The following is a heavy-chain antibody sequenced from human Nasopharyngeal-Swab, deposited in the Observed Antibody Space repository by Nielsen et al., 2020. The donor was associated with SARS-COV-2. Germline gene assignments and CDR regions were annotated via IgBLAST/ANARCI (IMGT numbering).Heavy chain of an antibody. D-gene: IGHD6-13*01. J-gene: IGHJ6*02. Sequence: WVRQAPGQGLEWMGWINTNTGNPTYAQGFTGRFVFSLDTSVSTAYLQISSLKAGDTAVYYCARATTEAAGDYYYYGMDVWGQGTTVTVSS. V-gene: IGHV7-4-1*02. CDR2: INTNTGNP. CDR3: ARATTEAAGDYYYYGMDV.